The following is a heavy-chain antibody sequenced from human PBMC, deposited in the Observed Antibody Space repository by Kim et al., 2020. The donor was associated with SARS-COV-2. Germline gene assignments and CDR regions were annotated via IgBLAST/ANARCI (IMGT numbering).Heavy chain of an antibody. J-gene: IGHJ3*01. Sequence: GESLKISCEGSGYSFTDFWIAWVRHMPGRGLEWMGIVSPAGSISKYSPSFQGQVTISADKSINTAFLQWSSLKASDIAMYYCARCHFSDSRGNYWANSFDFWGPGTMVTVSS. CDR2: VSPAGSIS. V-gene: IGHV5-51*01. CDR3: ARCHFSDSRGNYWANSFDF. D-gene: IGHD3-22*01. CDR1: GYSFTDFW.